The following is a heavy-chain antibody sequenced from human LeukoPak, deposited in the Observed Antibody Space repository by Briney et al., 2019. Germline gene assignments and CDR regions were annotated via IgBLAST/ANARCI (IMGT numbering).Heavy chain of an antibody. Sequence: GGSLRLSCAVSRFTFSDYWMRWVRQAPGKGLEWVAAINKDGSEKQYVDSVKGRFTISRDNARNSVYLQMTSLGAEDTAVYYCATYTQHFGAPGGADYWGLGTLVTVSS. D-gene: IGHD2-8*02. J-gene: IGHJ4*02. CDR3: ATYTQHFGAPGGADY. CDR2: INKDGSEK. V-gene: IGHV3-7*01. CDR1: RFTFSDYW.